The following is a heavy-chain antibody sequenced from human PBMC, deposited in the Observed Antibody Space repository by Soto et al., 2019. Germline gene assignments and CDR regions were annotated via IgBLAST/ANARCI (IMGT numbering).Heavy chain of an antibody. V-gene: IGHV3-7*01. CDR1: GFXFSGYW. CDR2: IKQDGSVK. J-gene: IGHJ4*02. D-gene: IGHD1-1*01. Sequence: GGSLRLSCAASGFXFSGYWMNWVRQAPGKGLEGVANIKQDGSVKNYVESVKGRFTISRDNAKNSLYLQMNSLRAEDTAIYFCARTNACDFWGQGTQVTVSS. CDR3: ARTNACDF.